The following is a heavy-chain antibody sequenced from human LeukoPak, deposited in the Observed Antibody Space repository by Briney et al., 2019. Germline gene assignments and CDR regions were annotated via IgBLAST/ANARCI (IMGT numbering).Heavy chain of an antibody. Sequence: GSLRLSCAAPGFHFNRHAMSWVRPAPGKGLGWGPANRGSGGSTYYADSVKGRFTISRDNSKNTLYLQMNSLRAEDTAVYYCAKDHLGYCSGGSCPNDYWGQGTLVTVSS. J-gene: IGHJ4*02. CDR1: GFHFNRHA. V-gene: IGHV3-23*01. D-gene: IGHD2-15*01. CDR2: NRGSGGST. CDR3: AKDHLGYCSGGSCPNDY.